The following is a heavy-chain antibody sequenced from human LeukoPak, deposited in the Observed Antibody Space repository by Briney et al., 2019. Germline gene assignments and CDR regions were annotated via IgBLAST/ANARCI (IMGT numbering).Heavy chain of an antibody. D-gene: IGHD3-10*01. Sequence: ASVKVSCMASGYTFTGYYMHWVRQAPGQGLEWMGWISAYNGNTNYAQKLQGRVTMTTDTSTSTAYMELRSLRSDDTAVYYCARDTGGYGSGSYQINYYYMDVWGKGTTVTVSS. V-gene: IGHV1-18*04. CDR3: ARDTGGYGSGSYQINYYYMDV. CDR2: ISAYNGNT. CDR1: GYTFTGYY. J-gene: IGHJ6*03.